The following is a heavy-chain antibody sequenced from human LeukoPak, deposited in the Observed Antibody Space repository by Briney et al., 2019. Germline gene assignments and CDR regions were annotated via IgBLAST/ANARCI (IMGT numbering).Heavy chain of an antibody. D-gene: IGHD6-6*01. Sequence: GGSLRLSCAASGFTFSSYAMSWVRQAPGKGLEWVSAISGSGGSTYYADSVKGRFTISRDNSKNTLYLQMNSLRAEDTAVYYCAKDRRVDRRGNIAARPPGQWFDPWGQGTLVTVSS. V-gene: IGHV3-23*01. CDR3: AKDRRVDRRGNIAARPPGQWFDP. CDR1: GFTFSSYA. J-gene: IGHJ5*02. CDR2: ISGSGGST.